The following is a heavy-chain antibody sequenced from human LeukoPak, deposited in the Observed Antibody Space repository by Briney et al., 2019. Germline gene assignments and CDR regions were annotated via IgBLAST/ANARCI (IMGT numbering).Heavy chain of an antibody. CDR1: GFTFSSYS. J-gene: IGHJ4*02. Sequence: GGSLRLSCAASGFTFSSYSMNWVRQAPGKGLEWVAFIRYDGSNKYYADSVKGRFTISRDNSKNTLYLQMNSLRAEDTAVYYCAKDRLYYYDSRYYFDYWGQGTLVTVSS. D-gene: IGHD3-22*01. CDR3: AKDRLYYYDSRYYFDY. V-gene: IGHV3-30*02. CDR2: IRYDGSNK.